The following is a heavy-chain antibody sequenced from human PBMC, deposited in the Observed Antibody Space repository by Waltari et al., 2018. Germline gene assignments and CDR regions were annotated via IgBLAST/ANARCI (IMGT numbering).Heavy chain of an antibody. CDR3: ATGFKGIGDY. CDR1: GGTLSDYT. CDR2: IIPIFGKA. D-gene: IGHD6-13*01. Sequence: QVQMVQSGAEVKKPGSSVKVSCKTSGGTLSDYTINWVRQAPGQGLEWMGRIIPIFGKANYAQKFQGRVTFTADKSTHTAYMEVSGLTSEDTALYYCATGFKGIGDYWGQGTLVTVSS. J-gene: IGHJ4*02. V-gene: IGHV1-69*08.